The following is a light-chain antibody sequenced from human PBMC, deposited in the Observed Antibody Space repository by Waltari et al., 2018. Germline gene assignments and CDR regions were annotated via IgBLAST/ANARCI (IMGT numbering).Light chain of an antibody. Sequence: DIQMTQSPSTLSASVGDRVTISCRASQSVGTWLAWYQQKPGKAPKLLIYMASSLESGVPSRFSGSGSGTEFTLTISSLQPDDFATYSCQQHSSFSTFGQGTKLDI. CDR1: QSVGTW. CDR2: MAS. V-gene: IGKV1-5*03. J-gene: IGKJ2*01. CDR3: QQHSSFST.